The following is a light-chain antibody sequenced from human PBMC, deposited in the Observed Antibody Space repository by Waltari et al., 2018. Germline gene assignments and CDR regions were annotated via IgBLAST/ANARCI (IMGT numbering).Light chain of an antibody. CDR3: ASYTSSSNYV. CDR1: RSDVGGYDF. V-gene: IGLV2-14*03. Sequence: HSALTQPASVSGSPGQSITISCTGTRSDVGGYDFVSWYRQHPEKAPNLIIFDVTERPSGIPARFSGSKSGNTASLTISGLQSGDEADYYSASYTSSSNYVFGSGTTVTV. CDR2: DVT. J-gene: IGLJ1*01.